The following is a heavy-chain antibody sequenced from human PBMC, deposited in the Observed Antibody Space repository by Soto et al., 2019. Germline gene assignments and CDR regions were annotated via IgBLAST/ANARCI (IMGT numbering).Heavy chain of an antibody. CDR2: INHPGDT. CDR3: EKGRLPRDRYSGRPYKTLYNYYGMDV. D-gene: IGHD1-26*01. V-gene: IGHV4-34*02. Sequence: QVQLQQSGAGLLKPSETLSLTCTVYGDSFSGYYWTWIRQPPGKGLEWIGEINHPGDTNYNPSLKGRVSMSRDTSRSQYALILTAVTAADTAVYYCEKGRLPRDRYSGRPYKTLYNYYGMDVWGQGTTVTVSS. J-gene: IGHJ6*02. CDR1: GDSFSGYY.